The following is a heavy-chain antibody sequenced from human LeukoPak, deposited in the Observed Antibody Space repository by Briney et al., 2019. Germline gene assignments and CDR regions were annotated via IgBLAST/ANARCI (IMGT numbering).Heavy chain of an antibody. CDR1: GYMFTSYG. CDR3: ARILIRFGGLMFGTFDY. V-gene: IGHV1-18*01. Sequence: ASVKISCKSSGYMFTSYGVSWLRQAPGQGLEWMGWISGYSGDTKYSKTFQDRITITADAASNTDYMDLRRLRSDETAVYYCARILIRFGGLMFGTFDYWGPGSLVIVSS. J-gene: IGHJ4*02. CDR2: ISGYSGDT. D-gene: IGHD3-16*01.